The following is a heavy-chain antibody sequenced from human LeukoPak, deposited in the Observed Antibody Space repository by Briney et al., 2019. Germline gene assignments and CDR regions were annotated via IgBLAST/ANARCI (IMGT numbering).Heavy chain of an antibody. CDR2: ISGSGGST. CDR3: AKDGPYYDFWSGYSSLSSY. D-gene: IGHD3-3*01. CDR1: GFTFSSYA. V-gene: IGHV3-23*01. J-gene: IGHJ4*02. Sequence: PGGSLRLSCAASGFTFSSYAMSWVRQAPGKGLEWVSAISGSGGSTYYADSVKGRFTISRDNSKNTLYLQMNSLRAEDTAVYYCAKDGPYYDFWSGYSSLSSYWGQGTLVTVSS.